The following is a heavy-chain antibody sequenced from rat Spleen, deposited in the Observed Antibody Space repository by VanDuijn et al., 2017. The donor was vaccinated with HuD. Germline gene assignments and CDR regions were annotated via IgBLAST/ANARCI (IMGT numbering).Heavy chain of an antibody. J-gene: IGHJ2*01. V-gene: IGHV5-20*01. CDR2: ISSGGGGT. Sequence: EVQLVESGGDLVQPGRSLKLSCAASGFTFSDYFMAWVRQAPTKGLEWVASISSGGGGTYYPDSVKDRFTISRDNAKSSLYLQMDSLRSEDTATYYCTTEPPWYGYTLDYWGQGVMVTVSS. D-gene: IGHD1-4*01. CDR3: TTEPPWYGYTLDY. CDR1: GFTFSDYF.